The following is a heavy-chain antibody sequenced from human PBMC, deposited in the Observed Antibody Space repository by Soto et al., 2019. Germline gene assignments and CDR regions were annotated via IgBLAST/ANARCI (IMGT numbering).Heavy chain of an antibody. CDR2: IIPIFGKA. V-gene: IGHV1-69*01. Sequence: QVQLVQSGAEVKKPGSSVKVSCKASGGTFSSYAIIWVRQAPGQGLEWMGGIIPIFGKANYAQKFQGRVTITADESASTAYMELSSLRSEDTAVYYCARANSDYDSYYYYGMDVWGQGTTVTVS. J-gene: IGHJ6*02. D-gene: IGHD5-12*01. CDR1: GGTFSSYA. CDR3: ARANSDYDSYYYYGMDV.